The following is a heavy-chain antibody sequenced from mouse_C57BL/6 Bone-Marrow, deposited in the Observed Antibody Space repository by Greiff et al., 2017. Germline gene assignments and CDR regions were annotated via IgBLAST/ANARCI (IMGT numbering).Heavy chain of an antibody. Sequence: VQLQQSGAELVRPGASVKLSCKASGYTFTDYYINWVKQRPGQGLEWIARIYPGSGNTYYNEKFKGKATLTAEKSSSTAYMQLSSLTSEDSAVYFCARGDYGNYGCAYWGQGTLVTVSA. D-gene: IGHD2-1*01. CDR1: GYTFTDYY. J-gene: IGHJ3*01. CDR2: IYPGSGNT. V-gene: IGHV1-76*01. CDR3: ARGDYGNYGCAY.